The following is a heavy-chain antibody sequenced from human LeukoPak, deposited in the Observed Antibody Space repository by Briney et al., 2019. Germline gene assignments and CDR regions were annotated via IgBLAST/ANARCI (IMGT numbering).Heavy chain of an antibody. CDR3: AKDNWDYYDSSGYGARRWYGAFDI. CDR2: ISWNSGSI. Sequence: PGGSLRLSCAASGFTFDDYAMHWVRQAPGKGLEWVSGISWNSGSIGYADSVKGRFTISRDNAKNSLYLQMNSLRAEDTALYYCAKDNWDYYDSSGYGARRWYGAFDIWGQGTMVTVSS. D-gene: IGHD3-22*01. CDR1: GFTFDDYA. V-gene: IGHV3-9*01. J-gene: IGHJ3*02.